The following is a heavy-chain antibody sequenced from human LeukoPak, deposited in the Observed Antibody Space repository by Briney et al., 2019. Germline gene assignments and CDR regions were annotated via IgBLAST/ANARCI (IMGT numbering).Heavy chain of an antibody. CDR3: ARSSISAMGIDY. CDR1: GYTFTSYY. CDR2: INPSGGST. Sequence: ASVKVSCKASGYTFTSYYMHWVRQAPGQGLEWMGIINPSGGSTSYAQKFQGRATMTRDTSTSTVYMELSSLRSEDTAVYYCARSSISAMGIDYWGQGTLVTVSS. D-gene: IGHD2/OR15-2a*01. V-gene: IGHV1-46*01. J-gene: IGHJ4*02.